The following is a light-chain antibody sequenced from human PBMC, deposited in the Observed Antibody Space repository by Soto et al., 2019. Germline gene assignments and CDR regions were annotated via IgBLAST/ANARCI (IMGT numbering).Light chain of an antibody. CDR2: KTS. J-gene: IGKJ1*01. CDR1: QSIRSW. V-gene: IGKV1-5*03. Sequence: DIQMTQSPSTLSASVGDRVTITCRASQSIRSWLAWYQQKPGKAPKLLIYKTSSLQSGVPSRFSGAESGTEFTLPISSLQPEDFATYFCQQYNTYPWTFGHGTKVEVK. CDR3: QQYNTYPWT.